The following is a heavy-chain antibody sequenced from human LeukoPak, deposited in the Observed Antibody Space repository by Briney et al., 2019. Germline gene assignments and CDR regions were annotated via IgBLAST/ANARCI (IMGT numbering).Heavy chain of an antibody. CDR2: INPNSGGT. V-gene: IGHV1-2*02. D-gene: IGHD6-13*01. Sequence: GSSVKVSCKASGGTFSSYAISWVRQAPGQGLEWMGWINPNSGGTNYAQKFQGRVTMTRDTSISTAYMELSRLRSDDTAVYYCARDFLRSSSFADMDVWGKGTTVTVSS. J-gene: IGHJ6*03. CDR1: GGTFSSYA. CDR3: ARDFLRSSSFADMDV.